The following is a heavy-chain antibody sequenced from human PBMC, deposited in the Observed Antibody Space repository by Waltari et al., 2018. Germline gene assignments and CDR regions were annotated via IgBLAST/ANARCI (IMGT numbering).Heavy chain of an antibody. D-gene: IGHD3-22*01. J-gene: IGHJ3*01. CDR3: AKDPTDSKSPREAHPAFDV. CDR1: GGSFSGYY. Sequence: QVQLQQWGAGLLKPSETLSLTCAVYGGSFSGYYWSWIRQPPGKGLEWIGEINHSGSTNYNPSLKSRVTISVDTSKNQFSLKLSSVTAADTAVYYCAKDPTDSKSPREAHPAFDVWGQGTMVTVS. CDR2: INHSGST. V-gene: IGHV4-34*01.